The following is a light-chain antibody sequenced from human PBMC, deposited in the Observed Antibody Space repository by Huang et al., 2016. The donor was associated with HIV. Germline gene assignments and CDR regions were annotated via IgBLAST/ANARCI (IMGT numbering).Light chain of an antibody. V-gene: IGKV3-15*01. CDR1: QIVSSH. Sequence: ETVMTQSPVTLSVSPGDRASLSCVSSQIVSSHLAWYQQKPGQAPRLLIYAASTRATGVPARFSGSGAGTEFTLTISTLQSEDSAVYYCQQYNDFRSTFGPGTRVEIK. J-gene: IGKJ3*01. CDR3: QQYNDFRST. CDR2: AAS.